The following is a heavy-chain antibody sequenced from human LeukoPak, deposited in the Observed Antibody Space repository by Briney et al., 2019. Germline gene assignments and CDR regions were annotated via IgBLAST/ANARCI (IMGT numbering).Heavy chain of an antibody. CDR1: GYTFTGYY. CDR3: AVPGSSTSCLDY. V-gene: IGHV1-2*04. D-gene: IGHD2-2*01. CDR2: INPNSGGT. J-gene: IGHJ4*02. Sequence: ASVKVSCKASGYTFTGYYMHWVRQAPGQGLEWMGWINPNSGGTNYAQKFQGWVTMTRDTSISTAYMELSRLRSEDTAVYYCAVPGSSTSCLDYWGQGTLVTVSS.